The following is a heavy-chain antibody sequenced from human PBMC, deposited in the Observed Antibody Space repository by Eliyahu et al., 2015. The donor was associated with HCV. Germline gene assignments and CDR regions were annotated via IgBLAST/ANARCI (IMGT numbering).Heavy chain of an antibody. CDR1: GFRFSNYY. J-gene: IGHJ4*02. V-gene: IGHV3-11*04. Sequence: QVQLVESGGGLVQPGGSLRLXCXASGFRFSNYYMSWIRQAPGKGLEWIAYISSPGTTEYYADSLKGRFTISRDNAKNSLYLQIYSLRAEDTAVYYCARGDVGLTYGDYWGQGTLVTVSS. CDR2: ISSPGTTE. CDR3: ARGDVGLTYGDY. D-gene: IGHD3-9*01.